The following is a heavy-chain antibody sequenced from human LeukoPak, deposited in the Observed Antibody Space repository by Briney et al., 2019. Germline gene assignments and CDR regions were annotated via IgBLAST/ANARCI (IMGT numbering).Heavy chain of an antibody. J-gene: IGHJ4*02. Sequence: GGSLRLSCVASGFTFSSYWMSWVRQAPGKGLEWVAKIKQDGSEENYVDSVKGRFTISRDNAKNSLYLQMNSLRAEDTAVYYCARVGLGQQLVFDYWGQGTLVTVSS. CDR1: GFTFSSYW. D-gene: IGHD6-13*01. V-gene: IGHV3-7*03. CDR2: IKQDGSEE. CDR3: ARVGLGQQLVFDY.